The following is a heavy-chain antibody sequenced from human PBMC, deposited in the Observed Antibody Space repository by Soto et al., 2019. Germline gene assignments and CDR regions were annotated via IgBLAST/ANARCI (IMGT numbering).Heavy chain of an antibody. Sequence: QVQLVESGGGVVQPGRSLRLSCAASGFTFSSYGMHWVRQAPGKGLEWVAVIWYDGSNKYYADSVKGGFTISRDNSKNSMYLQMNSLRAEDTAVYYCARSYYDILTVLDYWGQGTLVTVSS. CDR2: IWYDGSNK. CDR3: ARSYYDILTVLDY. J-gene: IGHJ4*02. D-gene: IGHD3-9*01. CDR1: GFTFSSYG. V-gene: IGHV3-33*01.